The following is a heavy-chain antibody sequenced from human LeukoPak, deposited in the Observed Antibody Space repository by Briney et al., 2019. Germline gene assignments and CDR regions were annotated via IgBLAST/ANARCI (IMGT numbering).Heavy chain of an antibody. CDR3: ARENYGSSGYSTQVDC. J-gene: IGHJ4*02. CDR2: ISGSGGST. Sequence: GGSLRLSCAASGFTFSSYAMSWVRQAPGKGLAWVSAISGSGGSTYYADSVKGRFTISRDNAKNSLYLQMDSLRAEDTAVYYCARENYGSSGYSTQVDCWGQGTLVTVSS. CDR1: GFTFSSYA. V-gene: IGHV3-23*01. D-gene: IGHD3-22*01.